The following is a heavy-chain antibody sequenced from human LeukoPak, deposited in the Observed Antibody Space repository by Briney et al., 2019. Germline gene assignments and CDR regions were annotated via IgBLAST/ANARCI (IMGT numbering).Heavy chain of an antibody. CDR2: ISSSSSYI. J-gene: IGHJ3*02. D-gene: IGHD2-15*01. CDR1: GFTFSGYS. CDR3: ARAYRSGENDAFDI. Sequence: GGSLRLSCAASGFTFSGYSMNWVRQAPGKGLEWVSSISSSSSYIYYADSVKGRFTISRDNAKNSLYLQMNSLRAEDTAVYYCARAYRSGENDAFDIWGQGTMVTVSS. V-gene: IGHV3-21*01.